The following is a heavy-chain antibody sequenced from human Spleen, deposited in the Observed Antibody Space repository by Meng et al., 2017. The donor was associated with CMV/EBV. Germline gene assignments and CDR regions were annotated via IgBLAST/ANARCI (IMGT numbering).Heavy chain of an antibody. Sequence: SVKVSCRSSGATFSTSVFTWVRQAPGQGLEWMGGIIPSFGTANYAQKVQGRVTITTDESTSTAYMELSSLRSEDTAVSYCARGYYSDSSGYPTDYCYGMDVWGQGTTVTVSS. CDR2: IIPSFGTA. CDR3: ARGYYSDSSGYPTDYCYGMDV. J-gene: IGHJ6*02. D-gene: IGHD3-22*01. CDR1: GATFSTSV. V-gene: IGHV1-69*05.